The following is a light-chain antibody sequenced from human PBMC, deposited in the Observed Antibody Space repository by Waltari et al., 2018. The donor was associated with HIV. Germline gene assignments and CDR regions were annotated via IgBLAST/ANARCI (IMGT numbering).Light chain of an antibody. J-gene: IGLJ2*01. V-gene: IGLV1-51*01. CDR3: GAWDTRLTVEV. CDR2: DNI. CDR1: SSNIGGSH. Sequence: QSVVTQPPSVSAAPGQKVTISCSGSSSNIGGSHVSWYQHLPGTAPKLLIYDNIKRPSGIPDRCSGSKSGTSATLGITGLQTGDEADYYCGAWDTRLTVEVFGGGTRLTVL.